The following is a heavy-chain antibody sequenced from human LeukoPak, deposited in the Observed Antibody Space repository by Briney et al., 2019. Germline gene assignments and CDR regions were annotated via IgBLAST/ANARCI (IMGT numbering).Heavy chain of an antibody. D-gene: IGHD3-3*01. CDR2: IYTSGST. Sequence: SSETLSLTCTVSGGSISSYYWSWIRQPAGKGLEWIGRIYTSGSTNYNPSLKSRVTMSVDTSKNQFSLKLSSVTAADTAVYYCARDGLRFLEWPPGYYYYGMDVWGQGTTVTVS. V-gene: IGHV4-4*07. CDR1: GGSISSYY. CDR3: ARDGLRFLEWPPGYYYYGMDV. J-gene: IGHJ6*02.